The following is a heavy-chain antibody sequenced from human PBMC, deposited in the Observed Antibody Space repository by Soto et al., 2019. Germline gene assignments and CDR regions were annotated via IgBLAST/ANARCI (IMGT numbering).Heavy chain of an antibody. V-gene: IGHV2-5*02. CDR2: IYWDDDK. J-gene: IGHJ5*02. Sequence: QITLKESGPTLVKPTQTLTLTCTFSGFSLSTSGVGVGWIRQPPGKALEWLALIYWDDDKRYSPSLKSRLTITKDTSKNQVVLTMTNMDPVDTATYYCAHSPRSPADSSGYLPYNWFDPWGQGTLVTVSS. D-gene: IGHD3-22*01. CDR1: GFSLSTSGVG. CDR3: AHSPRSPADSSGYLPYNWFDP.